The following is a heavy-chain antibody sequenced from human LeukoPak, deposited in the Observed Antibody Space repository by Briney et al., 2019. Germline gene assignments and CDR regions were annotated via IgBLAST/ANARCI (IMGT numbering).Heavy chain of an antibody. V-gene: IGHV3-21*04. J-gene: IGHJ3*02. CDR1: GFTFSSYS. D-gene: IGHD4-17*01. Sequence: GGSLRLSCAASGFTFSSYSMNWVRQAPGKGLEWVSSISSSSSYIYYADSVKGRFTISRDNAKNSLYLQMNSLRAEDTAVYYCAKDRSRYGRDAFDIRGQGTLVTVSS. CDR3: AKDRSRYGRDAFDI. CDR2: ISSSSSYI.